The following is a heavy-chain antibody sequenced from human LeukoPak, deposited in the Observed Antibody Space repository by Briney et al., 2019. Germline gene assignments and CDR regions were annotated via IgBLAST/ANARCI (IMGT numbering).Heavy chain of an antibody. CDR3: ARVNYGSGAYYFDY. V-gene: IGHV4-4*07. D-gene: IGHD3-10*01. CDR2: IYTNGST. J-gene: IGHJ4*02. CDR1: GGSISSYY. Sequence: SETLSLTCTVSGGSISSYYWSWIRQPAGKGLEWIGRIYTNGSTNYNPSLKSRVTMSVDTSKNQFSLKLSSVTAADTAVYYCARVNYGSGAYYFDYWGQGTLVTVSS.